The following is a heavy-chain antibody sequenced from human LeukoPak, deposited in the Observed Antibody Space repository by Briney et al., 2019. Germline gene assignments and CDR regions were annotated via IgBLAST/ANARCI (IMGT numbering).Heavy chain of an antibody. CDR2: ISNGGNE. J-gene: IGHJ4*02. CDR1: GFTFSGYG. Sequence: GGSLRLSCAASGFTFSGYGMNWVRQAPGKGLEWVASISNGGNEFYADSVQGRFAVSRDTSKNTLYLQMNSLRTEDTAVYYCARRMGDERYCSGYSCFPPDYWGQGTLVTASS. CDR3: ARRMGDERYCSGYSCFPPDY. D-gene: IGHD2-15*01. V-gene: IGHV3-30*01.